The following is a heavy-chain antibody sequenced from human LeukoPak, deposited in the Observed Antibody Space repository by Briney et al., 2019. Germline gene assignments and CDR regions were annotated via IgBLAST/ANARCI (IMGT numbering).Heavy chain of an antibody. CDR1: GPTDSSYA. Sequence: WAQVSWKATGPTDSSYAIGSVRQAGGQVPELMGRIIPIFGTANYAQKFQGRVTITTDESTSPAYTELSSLRSEDTAVYYCARDLTDRDGYNSNWFDPWGQGTLVTVSS. J-gene: IGHJ5*02. V-gene: IGHV1-69*05. CDR3: ARDLTDRDGYNSNWFDP. CDR2: IIPIFGTA. D-gene: IGHD5-24*01.